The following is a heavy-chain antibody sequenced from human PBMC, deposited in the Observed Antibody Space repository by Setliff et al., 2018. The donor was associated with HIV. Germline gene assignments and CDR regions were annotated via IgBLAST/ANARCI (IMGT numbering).Heavy chain of an antibody. CDR3: ARQTWEYYDTLTGYYRSPKNFDS. J-gene: IGHJ4*02. D-gene: IGHD3-9*01. V-gene: IGHV4-39*01. CDR2: IHYSRGS. Sequence: SETLSLTCSVSGVSISGPIGITYYWDWLRQPPGKGLEWIGNIHYSRGSSCNASLKSRVTISLDTSKNQFFLKLSSVTAPDTAIYYCARQTWEYYDTLTGYYRSPKNFDSWGQGTLVTVSS. CDR1: GVSISGPIGITYY.